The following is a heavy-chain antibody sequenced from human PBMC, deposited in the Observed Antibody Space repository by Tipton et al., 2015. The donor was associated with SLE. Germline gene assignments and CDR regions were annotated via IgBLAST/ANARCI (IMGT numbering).Heavy chain of an antibody. J-gene: IGHJ4*02. CDR3: TRLRSLNNSWYYFDS. CDR2: INHSGSA. V-gene: IGHV4-34*01. CDR1: GGSFSGNY. Sequence: TLSLTCAVYGGSFSGNYWIWIRQPPGKGLEWIGEINHSGSANYNPALKSRVTISADMSKNQFSLNLSSVTAADTAIYYCTRLRSLNNSWYYFDSWGRGTLVTVSS. D-gene: IGHD6-13*01.